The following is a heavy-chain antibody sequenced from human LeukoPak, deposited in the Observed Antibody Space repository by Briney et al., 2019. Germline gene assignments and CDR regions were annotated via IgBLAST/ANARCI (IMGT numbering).Heavy chain of an antibody. J-gene: IGHJ4*02. CDR3: AKDLLLRGVSYFDY. D-gene: IGHD3-10*01. V-gene: IGHV3-23*01. CDR2: ISGSDGTT. CDR1: GFTFSNYA. Sequence: GGSLTLSCSVSGFTFSNYAMSWVRQAPGDGLEWVSGISGSDGTTFYADSVKGRFTISRDNSKNTLYLQLFCLRAEDTGVYYCAKDLLLRGVSYFDYWGQGTLVTVSS.